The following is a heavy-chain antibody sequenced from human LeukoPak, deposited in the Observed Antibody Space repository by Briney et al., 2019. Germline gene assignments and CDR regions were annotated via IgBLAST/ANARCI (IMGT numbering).Heavy chain of an antibody. CDR1: GFTFSSYP. Sequence: GGSLTLSCTASGFTFSSYPMHWVRQAPGKGLEWVAVIGYDGVNKFYTHSMKGRFTISRDDSKSTLYLQMDSLRAEDTAVYDCARAFLRGAPDYLDLWGPGTLVTVSS. CDR2: IGYDGVNK. CDR3: ARAFLRGAPDYLDL. V-gene: IGHV3-30*04. J-gene: IGHJ4*02. D-gene: IGHD3-10*01.